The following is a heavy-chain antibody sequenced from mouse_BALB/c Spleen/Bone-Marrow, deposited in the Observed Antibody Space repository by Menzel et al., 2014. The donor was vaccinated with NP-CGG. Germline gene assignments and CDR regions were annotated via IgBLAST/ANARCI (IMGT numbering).Heavy chain of an antibody. D-gene: IGHD2-14*01. V-gene: IGHV5-12-2*01. Sequence: EVQRVESGGGLVQPGGSLKLSCAASGFTFSSYTMSWVRPTPEKRLEWVAYISNGGGSTYYPDTVKGRFTISRDNAKNTLYLQMSSLKSEDTAMYYCARHKYRPYYAMDYWGQGTSVTVSS. CDR1: GFTFSSYT. CDR2: ISNGGGST. J-gene: IGHJ4*01. CDR3: ARHKYRPYYAMDY.